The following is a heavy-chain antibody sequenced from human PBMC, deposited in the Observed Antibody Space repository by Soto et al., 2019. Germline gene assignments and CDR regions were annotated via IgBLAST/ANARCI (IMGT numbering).Heavy chain of an antibody. CDR2: IYYSGST. Sequence: SETLSLTCAVYGGSISSSSYYWGWIRQPPGKGLEWIGSIYYSGSTYYNPSLKSRVTISVDTSKNQFSLKLSSVTAADTAVYYCARYQLPPLYYYYGMDVWGQGTTVTVS. D-gene: IGHD2-2*01. V-gene: IGHV4-39*01. J-gene: IGHJ6*02. CDR1: GGSISSSSYY. CDR3: ARYQLPPLYYYYGMDV.